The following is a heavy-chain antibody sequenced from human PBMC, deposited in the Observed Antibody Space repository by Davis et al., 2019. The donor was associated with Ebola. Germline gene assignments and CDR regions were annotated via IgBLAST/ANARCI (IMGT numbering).Heavy chain of an antibody. J-gene: IGHJ4*02. CDR1: GYTFTGYY. D-gene: IGHD3-10*01. Sequence: AASVKVSCKASGYTFTGYYMHWVRQAPGQGLEWMGWINPNSGGTNYAQKFQGWVTMTRDTSTSTVYMELSSLRSEDTAVYYCARGYYGSGSYRYWGQGTLVTVSS. V-gene: IGHV1-2*04. CDR3: ARGYYGSGSYRY. CDR2: INPNSGGT.